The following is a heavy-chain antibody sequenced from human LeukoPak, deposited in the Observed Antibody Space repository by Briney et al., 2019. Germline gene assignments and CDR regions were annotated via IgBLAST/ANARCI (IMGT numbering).Heavy chain of an antibody. CDR3: AKDSVAVTGTGNIDY. Sequence: GGSLRLSCAASGFTFDDYAMHWVRQAPGKGLEWVSLISWDGGSSYYADSVKGRFTISRDNSKDSLYLQMNSLRAEDTALYYCAKDSVAVTGTGNIDYWGQGTLVTVSS. V-gene: IGHV3-43D*03. CDR1: GFTFDDYA. D-gene: IGHD6-19*01. CDR2: ISWDGGSS. J-gene: IGHJ4*02.